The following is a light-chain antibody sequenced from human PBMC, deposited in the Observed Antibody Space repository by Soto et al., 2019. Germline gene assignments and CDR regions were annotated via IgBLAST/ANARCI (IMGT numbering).Light chain of an antibody. J-gene: IGLJ1*01. CDR2: QDS. V-gene: IGLV3-1*01. CDR1: KLGDKY. CDR3: QAWDSSTHNYV. Sequence: SYELTQPPSVSVSPGQTASITCSGDKLGDKYACWYQQKPGQSPVLVIYQDSKRPSGIPERFSGSNSGNTATLTISGTQAMDAADYYCQAWDSSTHNYVFGTGTKLTVL.